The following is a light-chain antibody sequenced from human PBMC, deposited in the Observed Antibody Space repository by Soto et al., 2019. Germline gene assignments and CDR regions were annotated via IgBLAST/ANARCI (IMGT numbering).Light chain of an antibody. V-gene: IGKV1-9*01. J-gene: IGKJ4*01. Sequence: DIQLTQSPSFLSASVGDRVTITCRASQGIGGYLAWYQQKSGKAPKLLMYAASTLQSGVPSRFSGSGSGTEFTLTINSLQPEDFATYYCQQINSYPHTFGGGTKVEIK. CDR2: AAS. CDR3: QQINSYPHT. CDR1: QGIGGY.